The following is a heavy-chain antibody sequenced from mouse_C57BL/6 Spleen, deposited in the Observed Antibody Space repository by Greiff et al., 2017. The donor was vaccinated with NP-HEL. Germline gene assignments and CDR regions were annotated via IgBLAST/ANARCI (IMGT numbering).Heavy chain of an antibody. J-gene: IGHJ4*01. V-gene: IGHV2-5*01. D-gene: IGHD2-1*01. CDR1: GFSLPSYG. CDR2: IWSGGRT. Sequence: QVQLQQSGPGLVQPSQSLSITCTVSGFSLPSYGVHWVRQSPGKGLEWLGVIWSGGRTDDNAAFMSRLSITKDNSKSQVFFKMNSRQADDTAIYYCAKKGDGNEGAMDYWGQGTSVTVSS. CDR3: AKKGDGNEGAMDY.